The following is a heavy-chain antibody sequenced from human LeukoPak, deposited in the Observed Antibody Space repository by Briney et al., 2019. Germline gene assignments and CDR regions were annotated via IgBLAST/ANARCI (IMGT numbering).Heavy chain of an antibody. V-gene: IGHV2-5*02. CDR1: GFSLSTSGVG. D-gene: IGHD2-15*01. Sequence: SGPTLVKPTQTLTLTCTFSGFSLSTSGVGVGWIRQPPGKALEWLVLIYWDDDKRYSPSLKSRLTITKDTSKNQVVLTMTNMDPVDTATYYCAHSLYCSGGSCYSSAHYYFDYWGQGTLVTVSS. CDR3: AHSLYCSGGSCYSSAHYYFDY. CDR2: IYWDDDK. J-gene: IGHJ4*02.